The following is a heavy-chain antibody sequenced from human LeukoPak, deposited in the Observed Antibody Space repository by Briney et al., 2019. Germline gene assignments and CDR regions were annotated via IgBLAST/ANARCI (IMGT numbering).Heavy chain of an antibody. CDR3: ARDYKYAIVN. J-gene: IGHJ4*02. D-gene: IGHD5-24*01. CDR2: IGLSSSNT. Sequence: GGSLRLSCAASGFSFGYYRMTWVRQTPGKGLGWISYIGLSSSNTYYVDSVKGRFTISGDKARDSLYLQMNSLRVEDTAVYYWARDYKYAIVNWGQGTLVTVSS. V-gene: IGHV3-48*01. CDR1: GFSFGYYR.